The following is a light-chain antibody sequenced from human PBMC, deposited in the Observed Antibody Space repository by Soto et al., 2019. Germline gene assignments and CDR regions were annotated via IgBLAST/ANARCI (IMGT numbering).Light chain of an antibody. J-gene: IGKJ2*01. CDR3: QQYYSAPYT. CDR1: QSVLYSSDNNNY. Sequence: DVVMTQSPDSLAVSLGERATINCKSSQSVLYSSDNNNYLAWYQQKPGQPPKLLIYWASTRESGVPDRFSGSGSVTHFTLTISSLQAEDVAVYYCQQYYSAPYTFGQGTKLEIK. V-gene: IGKV4-1*01. CDR2: WAS.